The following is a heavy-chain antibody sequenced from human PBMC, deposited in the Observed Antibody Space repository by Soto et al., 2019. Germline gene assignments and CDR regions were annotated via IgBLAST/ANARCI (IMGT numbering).Heavy chain of an antibody. CDR2: INPNTANT. Sequence: QVQLVQSGAEVKKPGASVKVSCKASGYTFTSYDINWVRQAAGQGFEWMGWINPNTANTGYAQKFQGRVTMTRNTSISTAYMELSCLRSEDPAVYYCASTIFGVNWFDPWGQGTLVTVSS. V-gene: IGHV1-8*01. J-gene: IGHJ5*02. CDR3: ASTIFGVNWFDP. D-gene: IGHD3-3*01. CDR1: GYTFTSYD.